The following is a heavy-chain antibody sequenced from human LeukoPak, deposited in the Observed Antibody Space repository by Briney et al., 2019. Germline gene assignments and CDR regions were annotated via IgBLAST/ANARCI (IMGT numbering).Heavy chain of an antibody. CDR1: GYTFTGYY. CDR3: AREKLPGIAVAGTEGFDY. J-gene: IGHJ4*02. Sequence: ASVKVSCKASGYTFTGYYMHWVRQAPGQGLEWMGWINPNSGGTDYAQKLQGRVTMTTDTSTSTAYMELRSLRSDDTAVYYCAREKLPGIAVAGTEGFDYWGQGTLVTVSS. CDR2: INPNSGGT. V-gene: IGHV1-2*02. D-gene: IGHD6-19*01.